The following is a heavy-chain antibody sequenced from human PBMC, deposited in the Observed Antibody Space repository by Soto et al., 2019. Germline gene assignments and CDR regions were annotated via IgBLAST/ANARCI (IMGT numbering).Heavy chain of an antibody. D-gene: IGHD3-10*01. J-gene: IGHJ4*02. V-gene: IGHV3-74*01. CDR2: VSGDGSST. CDR1: GFTFSSSW. Sequence: GGSLRLSCAASGFTFSSSWMHWVRQAPGKGLVWVSRVSGDGSSTNYADSVKGRFTISRDSAKNTLYLQMNSLRAEDTAVYYCARAGGEITMVPPGSFDYWGQGTLVTVSS. CDR3: ARAGGEITMVPPGSFDY.